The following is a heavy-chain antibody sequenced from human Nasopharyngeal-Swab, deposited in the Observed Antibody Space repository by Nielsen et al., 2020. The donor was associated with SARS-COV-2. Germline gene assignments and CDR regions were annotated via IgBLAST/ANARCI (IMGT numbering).Heavy chain of an antibody. Sequence: GESLKISCAASGFTFSSYAMHWVRQAPGKGLEWVAVISYDGSNKYYADSVKGRFTISRDNSKNTLYLQMNSLRAEDTAMYYCARGSPSTYYYDSSGPDYWGQGTLVTVSS. CDR1: GFTFSSYA. J-gene: IGHJ4*02. V-gene: IGHV3-30-3*01. CDR3: ARGSPSTYYYDSSGPDY. CDR2: ISYDGSNK. D-gene: IGHD3-22*01.